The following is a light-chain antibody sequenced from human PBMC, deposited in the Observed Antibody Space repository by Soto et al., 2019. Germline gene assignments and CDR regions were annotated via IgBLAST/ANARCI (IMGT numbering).Light chain of an antibody. CDR1: SSDIGGYNY. Sequence: QSALTQPPSASGSPGQSVTISCTGTSSDIGGYNYVSWYQQHPGKAPKLMIYEVSKRPSGVPDRFSGSKSGNTASLTVSGLQAEDEADYYCSSYAGSNNYVFRSGTEVTVL. CDR2: EVS. V-gene: IGLV2-8*01. CDR3: SSYAGSNNYV. J-gene: IGLJ1*01.